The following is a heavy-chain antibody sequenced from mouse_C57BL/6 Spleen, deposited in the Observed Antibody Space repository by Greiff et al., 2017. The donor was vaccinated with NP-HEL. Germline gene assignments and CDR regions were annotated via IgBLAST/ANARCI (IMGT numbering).Heavy chain of an antibody. D-gene: IGHD2-1*01. CDR1: GYTFTSYW. V-gene: IGHV1-69*01. CDR2: IDPSDSYT. J-gene: IGHJ1*03. CDR3: ARKLRSFDV. Sequence: QVQLQQPGAELVMPGASVKLSCKASGYTFTSYWMHWVKQRPGQGLEWIGEIDPSDSYTNYTQKFKGKSTLTVDKSSSTAYMQLSSLTSEDSAVYYCARKLRSFDVWGTGTTVTVSS.